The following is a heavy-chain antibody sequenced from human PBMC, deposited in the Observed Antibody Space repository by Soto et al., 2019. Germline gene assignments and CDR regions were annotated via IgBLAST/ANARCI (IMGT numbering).Heavy chain of an antibody. V-gene: IGHV4-61*01. CDR2: IYYSGST. Sequence: QVQLQESGPGLVKPSETLSLTCTVSGGSVSSGSYYWSWIRQPPGQGLEWIGYIYYSGSTNYNPTLKSRVTISVDTSKNQFALKLSSVTAADTAVYYCAGGMTTVTTVDYWGQGTLVTVSS. J-gene: IGHJ4*02. CDR3: AGGMTTVTTVDY. CDR1: GGSVSSGSYY. D-gene: IGHD4-17*01.